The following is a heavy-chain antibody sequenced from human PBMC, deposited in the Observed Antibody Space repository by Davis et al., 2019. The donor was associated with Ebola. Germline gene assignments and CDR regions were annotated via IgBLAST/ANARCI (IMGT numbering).Heavy chain of an antibody. D-gene: IGHD6-13*01. CDR1: GFSLSNARMG. CDR3: ARIGAAAGDLNYYGMDV. CDR2: IFSNDEK. V-gene: IGHV2-26*01. Sequence: SGPTLVKPTETLTLTCTVSGFSLSNARMGVSWIRQPPGKALEWLAHIFSNDEKSYSTSLKSRLTISKDTSKSQVVLTMTNMDPVDTATYYCARIGAAAGDLNYYGMDVWGQGTTVTVSS. J-gene: IGHJ6*02.